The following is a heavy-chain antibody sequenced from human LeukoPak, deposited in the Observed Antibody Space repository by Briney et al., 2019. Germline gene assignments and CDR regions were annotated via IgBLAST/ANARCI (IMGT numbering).Heavy chain of an antibody. CDR3: ARRWSYYDGSGYFDY. V-gene: IGHV3-21*01. D-gene: IGHD3-22*01. Sequence: GGSLRLSCAASGFTFSSYSMNWVRQAPGKGLGWVSSISSSSSYIYYADSVKGRFTISRDNAKNSLYLQMNSLGAEDTAVYYCARRWSYYDGSGYFDYWGQGTLVTVSS. CDR2: ISSSSSYI. CDR1: GFTFSSYS. J-gene: IGHJ4*02.